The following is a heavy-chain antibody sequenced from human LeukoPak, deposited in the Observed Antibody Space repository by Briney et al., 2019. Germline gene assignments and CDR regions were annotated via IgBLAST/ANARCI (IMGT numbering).Heavy chain of an antibody. J-gene: IGHJ4*02. CDR2: INPSGGST. CDR3: ARHVDVPVQ. Sequence: ASVKVSCKASGYSFTNYYMHWVRQAPGQGLEWMGIINPSGGSTSYAQKFQGRVTMTRDTSISTAYMELSSLRSDDTAIYYCARHVDVPVQWGQGTLVTVSS. CDR1: GYSFTNYY. D-gene: IGHD2-2*01. V-gene: IGHV1-46*01.